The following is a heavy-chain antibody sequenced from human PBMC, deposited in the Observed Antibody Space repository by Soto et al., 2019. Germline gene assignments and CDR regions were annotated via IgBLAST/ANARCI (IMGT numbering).Heavy chain of an antibody. D-gene: IGHD6-6*01. CDR2: INPNSGGT. CDR1: GYTFTGYY. J-gene: IGHJ4*02. CDR3: ANLEYSSSSNAY. Sequence: ASVKVSCKASGYTFTGYYMHWVRQAPGQGLEWMGWINPNSGGTNYAQKFQGRVTMTRDTSISTAYMELSRLRSDDTAVYYCANLEYSSSSNAYWGQGTLVTVSS. V-gene: IGHV1-2*02.